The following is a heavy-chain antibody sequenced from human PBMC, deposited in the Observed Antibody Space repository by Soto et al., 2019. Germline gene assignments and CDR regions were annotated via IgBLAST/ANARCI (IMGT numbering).Heavy chain of an antibody. CDR1: GYTCTSYD. D-gene: IGHD3-9*01. J-gene: IGHJ6*02. Sequence: ASVKVTCKASGYTCTSYDINWVRQATGQGLEWMGWMNPNSGNTGYAQKFQGRVTMTRNTSISTAYMELSSLRSEDTAVYYCARGEYYDILYYYYRMDVWGHGTTVTVSS. CDR2: MNPNSGNT. CDR3: ARGEYYDILYYYYRMDV. V-gene: IGHV1-8*01.